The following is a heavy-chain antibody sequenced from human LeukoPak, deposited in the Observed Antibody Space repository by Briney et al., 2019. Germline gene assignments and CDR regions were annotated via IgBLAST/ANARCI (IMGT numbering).Heavy chain of an antibody. Sequence: SETLSLTCTGSGGSITINGYYWTWIRRHPGKGLEWIGYIFHNGKAYYNPSLKSRATISVDTSKNQFSLSLRSVTAADTAFYYCAKYSSGYYYGLNWGQGALVTVAS. D-gene: IGHD3-22*01. CDR3: AKYSSGYYYGLN. CDR1: GGSITINGYY. CDR2: IFHNGKA. J-gene: IGHJ4*02. V-gene: IGHV4-31*03.